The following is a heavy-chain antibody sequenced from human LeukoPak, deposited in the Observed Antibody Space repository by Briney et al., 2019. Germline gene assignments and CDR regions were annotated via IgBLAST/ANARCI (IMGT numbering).Heavy chain of an antibody. CDR2: IYTSGST. CDR1: GGSISSYY. V-gene: IGHV4-4*07. Sequence: SETLSLTCTVSGGSISSYYWSWIRQPARKGLEWIGRIYTSGSTNYNPSLKSRVTMSVDTSKNQFSLKLSSVTAADTAVYYCARDPIAVAGNGFDPWGQGTLVTVSS. D-gene: IGHD6-19*01. CDR3: ARDPIAVAGNGFDP. J-gene: IGHJ5*02.